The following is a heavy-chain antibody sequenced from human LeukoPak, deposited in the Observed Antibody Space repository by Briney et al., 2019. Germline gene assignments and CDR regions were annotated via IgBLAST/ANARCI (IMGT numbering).Heavy chain of an antibody. CDR3: ARDYEIY. CDR2: ISSSSSYI. J-gene: IGHJ4*02. D-gene: IGHD5-12*01. V-gene: IGHV3-21*01. CDR1: GFTLSSYS. Sequence: SGGSLRLSCAASGFTLSSYSMNWVRQAPGKGLEWVSSISSSSSYIYYGDSVKGRFTISRDNAKDSLYLQMNSLRAEDTAVYYCARDYEIYWGQGTLVTVSS.